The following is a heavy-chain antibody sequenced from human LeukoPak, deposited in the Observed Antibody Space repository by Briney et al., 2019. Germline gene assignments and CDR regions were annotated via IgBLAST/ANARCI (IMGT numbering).Heavy chain of an antibody. D-gene: IGHD3-16*01. V-gene: IGHV1-46*01. Sequence: ASVKVSCKASGYTFSSYYMHWVRQAPGQGLEWMGIIHPSGGSTRYAQKSQGRVTMTRDTSTSTVYMELSSLRSEDTAVYYCARGGMGRQFDYWGQGTLVTVSS. CDR1: GYTFSSYY. J-gene: IGHJ4*02. CDR2: IHPSGGST. CDR3: ARGGMGRQFDY.